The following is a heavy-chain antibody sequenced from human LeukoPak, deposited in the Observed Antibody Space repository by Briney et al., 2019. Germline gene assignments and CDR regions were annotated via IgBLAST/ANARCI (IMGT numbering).Heavy chain of an antibody. Sequence: GRSLRLSCAASGFTFSSYGMHWVRQAPGKGLEWVAVISYDGSNKYYADSVKGRFTISRDNSMNTLYLQMNSRRAEDTAVYYCAKAVEKGIAAAGKYYFDYWGQGTLVTVSS. CDR1: GFTFSSYG. D-gene: IGHD6-13*01. CDR2: ISYDGSNK. CDR3: AKAVEKGIAAAGKYYFDY. V-gene: IGHV3-30*18. J-gene: IGHJ4*02.